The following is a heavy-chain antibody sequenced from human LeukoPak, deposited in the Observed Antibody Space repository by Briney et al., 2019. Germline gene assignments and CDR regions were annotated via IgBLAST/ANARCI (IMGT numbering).Heavy chain of an antibody. Sequence: PGGSLRLSCAASGFTFSSYWMSWVRQAPGKGLEWVANIKQDGSEKYYVDSVKGRFTISRDNAKNSLYLQMNSLRAEDTAVYYCARVRFGALGFLEYFDYWGQGTLVTVSS. D-gene: IGHD3-16*01. CDR1: GFTFSSYW. V-gene: IGHV3-7*01. CDR3: ARVRFGALGFLEYFDY. CDR2: IKQDGSEK. J-gene: IGHJ4*02.